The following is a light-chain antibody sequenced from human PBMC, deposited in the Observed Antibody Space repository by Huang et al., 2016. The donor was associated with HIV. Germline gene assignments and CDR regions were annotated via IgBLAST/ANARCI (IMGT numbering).Light chain of an antibody. CDR1: QYISTY. V-gene: IGKV1-39*01. Sequence: DIQMTQSPSSLSASVGDRVTITCRARQYISTYLNWYQQKSGKAPKLLIYAASSLPTGVPSRFRGSGSGTNFTLTISNLQPEDFASYSCQQTYTTPTFGGGTRVEIK. CDR3: QQTYTTPT. CDR2: AAS. J-gene: IGKJ4*01.